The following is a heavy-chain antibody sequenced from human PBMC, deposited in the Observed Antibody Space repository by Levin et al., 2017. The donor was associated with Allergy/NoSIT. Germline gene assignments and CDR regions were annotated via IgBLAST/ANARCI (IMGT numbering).Heavy chain of an antibody. V-gene: IGHV4-39*01. J-gene: IGHJ6*03. CDR3: ARRVEYYDFWSGGPYYYYYMDG. D-gene: IGHD3-3*01. CDR2: IYYSGST. Sequence: SETLSLTCTVSGGSISSSSYYWGWIRQPPGKGLEWIGSIYYSGSTYYNPSLKSRVTISVDTSKNQFSLKLSSVTAADTAVYYCARRVEYYDFWSGGPYYYYYMDGWGKGTTVTVSS. CDR1: GGSISSSSYY.